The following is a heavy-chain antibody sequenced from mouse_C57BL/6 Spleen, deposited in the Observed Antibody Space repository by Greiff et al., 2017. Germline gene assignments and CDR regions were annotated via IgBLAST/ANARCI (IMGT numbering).Heavy chain of an antibody. CDR3: ARRDYYGSSYEGFAY. Sequence: QVQLQQPGAELVKPGASVKLSCKASGYTFTSYWMHWVKQRPGRGLEWIGRFDPNSGGTKYNEKFKSKATLTVDKASCTAYMQLSSLTSEDSAVXYCARRDYYGSSYEGFAYWGQGTLVTVSA. CDR1: GYTFTSYW. V-gene: IGHV1-72*01. CDR2: FDPNSGGT. D-gene: IGHD1-1*01. J-gene: IGHJ3*01.